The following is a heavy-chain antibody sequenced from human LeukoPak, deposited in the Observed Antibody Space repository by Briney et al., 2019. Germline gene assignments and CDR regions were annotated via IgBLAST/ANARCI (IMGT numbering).Heavy chain of an antibody. J-gene: IGHJ6*02. CDR2: IKEDGSEK. D-gene: IGHD6-13*01. CDR3: ARDHIAAAGTTFPYYYYYGMDV. CDR1: GFTFSNYW. Sequence: PGGSLRLSCAASGFTFSNYWMSWVRRAPGKGLEWVANIKEDGSEKYYVDSVKGRFTISRDNARNSLYLQMNSLRAEDTAVYYCARDHIAAAGTTFPYYYYYGMDVWGQGTTVTVSS. V-gene: IGHV3-7*03.